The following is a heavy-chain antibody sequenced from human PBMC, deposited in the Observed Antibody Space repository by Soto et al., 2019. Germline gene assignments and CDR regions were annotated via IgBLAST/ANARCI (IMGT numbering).Heavy chain of an antibody. J-gene: IGHJ6*02. CDR2: IYYSGST. CDR3: AREVNWFGELTLTPRTGSGVDV. V-gene: IGHV4-31*03. Sequence: SETLSLTCTVSGGSISSGGYYWSWIRQHPGKGLEWIGYIYYSGSTYYNPSLKSRVTISVDTSKNQFSLKLSSVTAADTAVYYCAREVNWFGELTLTPRTGSGVDVWGQGTTVTVSS. CDR1: GGSISSGGYY. D-gene: IGHD3-10*01.